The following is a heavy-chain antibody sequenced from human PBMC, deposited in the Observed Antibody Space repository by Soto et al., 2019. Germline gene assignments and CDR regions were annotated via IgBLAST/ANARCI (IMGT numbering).Heavy chain of an antibody. CDR2: IKSKTDGGTT. V-gene: IGHV3-15*01. Sequence: VGSLRLSCAASGFTFSNAWMSWVRQAPGKGLEWVGRIKSKTDGGTTDYAAPVKGRFTISRDDSKNALFLQMNSLKIEDTAVYYCTGSLGECIDDYWGQGTLVTVSS. CDR3: TGSLGECIDDY. J-gene: IGHJ4*02. CDR1: GFTFSNAW. D-gene: IGHD3-16*01.